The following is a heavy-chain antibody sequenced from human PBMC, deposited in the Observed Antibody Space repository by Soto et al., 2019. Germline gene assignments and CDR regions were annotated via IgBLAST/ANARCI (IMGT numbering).Heavy chain of an antibody. CDR1: GGSFSGYY. J-gene: IGHJ6*03. CDR3: ARGPRLYYYYYMDV. CDR2: INHSGST. Sequence: QVQLQQWGAGLLKPSETLSLTCAVYGGSFSGYYWGWIRQPPGKGLEWIGEINHSGSTNYNPSLKSRVTISVDTSKNQFSLKLSSVTAADTAVYYCARGPRLYYYYYMDVWGKGTTVTVSS. V-gene: IGHV4-34*01.